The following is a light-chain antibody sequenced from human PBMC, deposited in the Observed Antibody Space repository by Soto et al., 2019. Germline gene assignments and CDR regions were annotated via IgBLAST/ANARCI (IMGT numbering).Light chain of an antibody. CDR2: EVS. CDR3: SSFAGNNNLV. V-gene: IGLV2-8*01. Sequence: QSALTQPPSASGSPGQSVTISCTGTSSDVGVYNYVSWYQQHPGKAPKLMIYEVSKRPSGVPDRFSGSKPGNTASLTVSGLQAEDEADYYCSSFAGNNNLVFGGGTKLTVL. CDR1: SSDVGVYNY. J-gene: IGLJ2*01.